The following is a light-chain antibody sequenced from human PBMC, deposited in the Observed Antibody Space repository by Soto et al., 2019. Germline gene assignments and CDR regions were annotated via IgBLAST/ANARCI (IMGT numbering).Light chain of an antibody. CDR2: DVS. J-gene: IGLJ1*01. V-gene: IGLV2-14*01. Sequence: QSALTQPASVSGSPGQSITISCTGTSSDVGGYNYVSWYQQHPGKAPKLMIYDVSNRPSGVSNRFSGSRAGNTAGMTISGLQAADEAPHCSCSHTSSSPDVCGTGTKLTVL. CDR1: SSDVGGYNY. CDR3: CSHTSSSPDV.